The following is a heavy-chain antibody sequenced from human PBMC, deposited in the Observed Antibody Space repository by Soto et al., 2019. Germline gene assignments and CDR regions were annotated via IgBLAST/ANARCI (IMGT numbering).Heavy chain of an antibody. CDR1: GGSISSSSYY. CDR2: IYYSGST. CDR3: ARLAGEDYYYGMDV. Sequence: SETLSLTCTVSGGSISSSSYYWGWIRQPPGKGLEWIGSIYYSGSTYYNPSLKSRVTISVDTSKNQFSLKLSSVTAADTAVYYCARLAGEDYYYGMDVWGQGTTVTVSS. J-gene: IGHJ6*02. V-gene: IGHV4-39*01.